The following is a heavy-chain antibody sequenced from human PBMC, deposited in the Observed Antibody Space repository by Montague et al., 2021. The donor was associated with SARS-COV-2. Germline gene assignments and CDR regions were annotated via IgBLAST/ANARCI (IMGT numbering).Heavy chain of an antibody. Sequence: SETLSLTCAVDGGSFSGYYWSWIRQPPGKGLEWIGEINHSGSTNYNPSLKSRVTIAVDTSKNQVSLKLTSVTAADTAVFYSARSTVTNSPFGFSNKLRSRYNGVDVWGQGTTVTVSS. V-gene: IGHV4-34*01. CDR2: INHSGST. J-gene: IGHJ6*02. D-gene: IGHD4-17*01. CDR3: ARSTVTNSPFGFSNKLRSRYNGVDV. CDR1: GGSFSGYY.